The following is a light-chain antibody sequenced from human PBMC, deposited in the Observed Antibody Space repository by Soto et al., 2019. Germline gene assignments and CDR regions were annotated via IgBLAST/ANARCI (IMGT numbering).Light chain of an antibody. V-gene: IGLV4-69*01. CDR2: LNSDGSH. CDR1: SGHSSYT. J-gene: IGLJ2*01. Sequence: QLVLSQSPSASASLGASVKLTCTLSSGHSSYTIAWHQQQPEKGPRYLVKLNSDGSHTKGDDIPGRFSVSSSGAERSLTIAILRSEDEADYYCQTWGPGFVVFGGGTKLTVL. CDR3: QTWGPGFVV.